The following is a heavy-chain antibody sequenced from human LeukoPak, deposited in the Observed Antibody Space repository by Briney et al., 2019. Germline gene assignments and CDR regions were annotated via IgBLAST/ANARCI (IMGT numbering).Heavy chain of an antibody. CDR2: MNPNSGNT. D-gene: IGHD3-10*01. V-gene: IGHV1-8*01. CDR1: GYTFTSYD. Sequence: GASVKVSCKASGYTFTSYDVNWVRQATGQGLEWMGWMNPNSGNTGYAQKFQGRVTMTRNTSISTAYMELSSLRSEDTAVYYCARGKGLLWFGELMANDYWGQGTLDTVSS. CDR3: ARGKGLLWFGELMANDY. J-gene: IGHJ4*02.